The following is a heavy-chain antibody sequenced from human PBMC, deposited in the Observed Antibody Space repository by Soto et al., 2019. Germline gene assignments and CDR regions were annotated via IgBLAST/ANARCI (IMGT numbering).Heavy chain of an antibody. V-gene: IGHV4-31*03. CDR2: IYYSGST. D-gene: IGHD2-2*01. Sequence: PSETLSLTCTVSGGSISSGGYYWSWIRQHPGKGLEWIGYIYYSGSTYYNPSLKSRVTISVDTSKNQFSLKLSSVTAADTAVYYCARTRDVYYYYGMEVWGQGTTVTVSS. CDR1: GGSISSGGYY. CDR3: ARTRDVYYYYGMEV. J-gene: IGHJ6*02.